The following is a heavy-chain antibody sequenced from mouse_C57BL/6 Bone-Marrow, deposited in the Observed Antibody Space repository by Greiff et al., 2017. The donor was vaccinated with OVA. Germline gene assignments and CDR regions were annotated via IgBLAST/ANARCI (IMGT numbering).Heavy chain of an antibody. CDR1: GYTFTDYS. V-gene: IGHV1-76*01. J-gene: IGHJ4*01. CDR2: IYPGSGNT. D-gene: IGHD2-3*01. CDR3: ARSLGWLLHAMDY. Sequence: QVQPKQSGAELVRPGASVKLSCKASGYTFTDYSINWVKQRPGQGLEWIARIYPGSGNTYYNEKFKGKATLTAEKSSSTAYMQLSSLTSEDSAVYFCARSLGWLLHAMDYWGQGTSVTVSS.